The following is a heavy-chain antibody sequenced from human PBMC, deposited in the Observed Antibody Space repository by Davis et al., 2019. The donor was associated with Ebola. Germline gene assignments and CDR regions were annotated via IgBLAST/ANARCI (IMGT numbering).Heavy chain of an antibody. J-gene: IGHJ6*02. CDR1: GYTFTSYY. CDR3: AREEIVVVVTATYYYYGMDV. Sequence: AASVKVSCKASGYTFTSYYMHWVRQAPGQGLEWMGIINPSGGSTSYAQKFQGRVTMTRDTFTSTVYMELSSLRSEDTAVYYCAREEIVVVVTATYYYYGMDVWGQGTTVTVSS. CDR2: INPSGGST. V-gene: IGHV1-46*03. D-gene: IGHD2-15*01.